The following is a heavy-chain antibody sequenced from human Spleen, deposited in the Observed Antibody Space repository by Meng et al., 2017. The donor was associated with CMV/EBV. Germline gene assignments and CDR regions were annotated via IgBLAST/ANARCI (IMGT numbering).Heavy chain of an antibody. D-gene: IGHD2-15*01. CDR1: A. Sequence: AMSWVRQAPGKGLEWVSSISGSGDSTYYTDSVKGRFAISRDNPKNTLYLQMNSLRAEDTAVYYCAKDHWACSGGSCYTGDCYSIDYWGRGVLVTVSS. CDR2: ISGSGDST. CDR3: AKDHWACSGGSCYTGDCYSIDY. V-gene: IGHV3-23*01. J-gene: IGHJ4*01.